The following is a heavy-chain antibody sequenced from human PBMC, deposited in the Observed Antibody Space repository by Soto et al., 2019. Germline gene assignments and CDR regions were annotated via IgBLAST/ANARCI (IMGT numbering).Heavy chain of an antibody. D-gene: IGHD6-13*01. V-gene: IGHV1-2*04. J-gene: IGHJ4*02. Sequence: ASVKVSCKACGYTFTSYYMHWVRPAPGHGLAWMGWINPNSGGTNYAQQFQGWVTMTRDTSISTAYMELSRRRSDDTAVYYCARISGAGDEATYSSSWYALRYWGQGTLVTVSS. CDR2: INPNSGGT. CDR1: GYTFTSYY. CDR3: ARISGAGDEATYSSSWYALRY.